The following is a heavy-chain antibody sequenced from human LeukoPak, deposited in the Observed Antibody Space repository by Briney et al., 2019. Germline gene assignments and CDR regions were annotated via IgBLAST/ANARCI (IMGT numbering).Heavy chain of an antibody. CDR3: ARGPSGYHNT. V-gene: IGHV3-23*01. CDR2: ISGSGTTT. Sequence: GGSLRLSCAASGFTFISYAMNWVRQAPGKGLEWVSAISGSGTTTYYADSVKGRFTIPRDNSKNTLYLQMNSLRAEDTAVYYCARGPSGYHNTGGQGTLVTVSS. J-gene: IGHJ4*02. CDR1: GFTFISYA. D-gene: IGHD5-12*01.